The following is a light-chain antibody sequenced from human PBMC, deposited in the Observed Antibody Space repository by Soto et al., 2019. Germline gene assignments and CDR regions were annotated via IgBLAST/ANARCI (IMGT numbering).Light chain of an antibody. J-gene: IGLJ2*01. V-gene: IGLV1-40*01. Sequence: QSVLTQPPSVSGAPGQRVTISCTGSSSNIGAGYPVHWYQQLPGTAPKLLVAGNRPSGVPDRFSGSKSGTSGTLDITGLQTGDEADYYCATWDGSLPGEVFGGGTKLTVL. CDR1: SSNIGAGYP. CDR3: ATWDGSLPGEV. CDR2: G.